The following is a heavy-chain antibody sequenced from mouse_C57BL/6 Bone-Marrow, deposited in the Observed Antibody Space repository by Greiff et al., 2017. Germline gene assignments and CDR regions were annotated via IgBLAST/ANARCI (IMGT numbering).Heavy chain of an antibody. CDR2: IDPSDSYT. CDR1: GYTFTSYW. D-gene: IGHD2-3*01. V-gene: IGHV1-50*01. Sequence: QVQLQQPGAELVKPGASVKLSCKASGYTFTSYWMQWVKQRPGQGLEWIGEIDPSDSYTNYNQKFKGKATLTVDTSSSTAYMQLSSLTSEDSAVYSCALYDPYAMDYWGQGTSVTVSS. J-gene: IGHJ4*01. CDR3: ALYDPYAMDY.